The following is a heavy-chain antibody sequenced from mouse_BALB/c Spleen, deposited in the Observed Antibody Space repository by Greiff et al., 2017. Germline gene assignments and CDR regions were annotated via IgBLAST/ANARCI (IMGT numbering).Heavy chain of an antibody. CDR3: ARKYGNPYYYAMDY. Sequence: VQLQQPGAELVKPGASVKLSCKASGYTFTSYWMHWVKQRPGQGLEWIGEINPSNGRTNYNEKFKSKATLTVDKSSSTAYMQLSSLTSEDSAVYYCARKYGNPYYYAMDYWGQGTSVTVSS. CDR1: GYTFTSYW. V-gene: IGHV1S81*02. CDR2: INPSNGRT. J-gene: IGHJ4*01. D-gene: IGHD2-10*02.